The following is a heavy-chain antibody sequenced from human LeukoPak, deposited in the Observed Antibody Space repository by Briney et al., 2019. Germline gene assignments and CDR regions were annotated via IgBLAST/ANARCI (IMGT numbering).Heavy chain of an antibody. Sequence: SQTLSLTCTVSGGSISSGSYYWSWIRQPAGKGLEWIGRIYTSGSTNYNPSLKSRVTISVDTSKNQFSLKLSSVTAADTAVYYCARDRGVNDFDYWGQGTLVTVSS. V-gene: IGHV4-61*02. J-gene: IGHJ4*02. D-gene: IGHD3-3*01. CDR2: IYTSGST. CDR1: GGSISSGSYY. CDR3: ARDRGVNDFDY.